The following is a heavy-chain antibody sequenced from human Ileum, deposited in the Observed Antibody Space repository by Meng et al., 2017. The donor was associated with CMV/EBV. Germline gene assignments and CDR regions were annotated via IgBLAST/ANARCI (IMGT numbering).Heavy chain of an antibody. Sequence: KVSCKPSGYTFTGYYIPGVRQAPGQGPEWMWCINPTTGDTTYTERFQGRVSMTRDTSISTAYMELSSLRSDDTAVYYCARGRAFDPWGQGTLVTVSS. CDR1: GYTFTGYY. J-gene: IGHJ5*02. CDR2: INPTTGDT. CDR3: ARGRAFDP. V-gene: IGHV1-2*02.